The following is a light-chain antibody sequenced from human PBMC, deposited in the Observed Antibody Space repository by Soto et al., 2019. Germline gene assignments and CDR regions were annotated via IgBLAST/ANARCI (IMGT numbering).Light chain of an antibody. J-gene: IGKJ2*01. Sequence: EMVLTQSPATLSVSPGERVTLPCRASQSASREMAWYQQRRGQAPRLLIYGASTRATGVPARFSGSGSGTEFTLTISSLQAEDSAVYYCQVRFTFGQGTKLEIK. CDR3: QVRFT. V-gene: IGKV3-15*01. CDR1: QSASRE. CDR2: GAS.